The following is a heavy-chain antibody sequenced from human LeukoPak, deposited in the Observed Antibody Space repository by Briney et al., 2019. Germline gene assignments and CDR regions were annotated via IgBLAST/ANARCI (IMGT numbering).Heavy chain of an antibody. CDR3: ARGGGDCSSTSCPSDAFDI. CDR1: GYTFTSYD. D-gene: IGHD2-2*01. CDR2: MNPNSGNT. J-gene: IGHJ3*02. V-gene: IGHV1-8*01. Sequence: ASVKVSCKASGYTFTSYDINWVRQATGQGLEWMGWMNPNSGNTGYAQKFQGRVTMTRNISISTAYMELSSLRSEDTAVYYCARGGGDCSSTSCPSDAFDIWGQGTMVTVSS.